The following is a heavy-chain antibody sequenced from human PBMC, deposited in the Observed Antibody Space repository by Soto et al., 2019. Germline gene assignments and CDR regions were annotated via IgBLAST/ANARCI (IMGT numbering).Heavy chain of an antibody. CDR3: ARVSERVLAGINYFDY. Sequence: PSETLSRPCTVSGGSTGGFYWRWIRQTTGKGLEWSGYIYYSGSTNYNPSLKSRVTISVDTSKNQFSLKLSSVTAADTAVYYCARVSERVLAGINYFDYWGQGTLVTVSS. CDR1: GGSTGGFY. CDR2: IYYSGST. J-gene: IGHJ4*02. D-gene: IGHD6-19*01. V-gene: IGHV4-59*01.